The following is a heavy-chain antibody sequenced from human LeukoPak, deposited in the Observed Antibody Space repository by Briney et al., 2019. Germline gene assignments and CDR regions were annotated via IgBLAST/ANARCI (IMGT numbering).Heavy chain of an antibody. J-gene: IGHJ6*03. V-gene: IGHV1-46*01. Sequence: GASVKVSCKASGYTFTSYYMHWVRQAPGQGLEWMGIINPSGGSTSYAQKFQGRVTMTRGTSTSTVYMELSSLRSEDTAVYYCARTYYDFWSGYPDYYYYYMDVWGKGTTVTVSS. CDR3: ARTYYDFWSGYPDYYYYYMDV. CDR1: GYTFTSYY. CDR2: INPSGGST. D-gene: IGHD3-3*01.